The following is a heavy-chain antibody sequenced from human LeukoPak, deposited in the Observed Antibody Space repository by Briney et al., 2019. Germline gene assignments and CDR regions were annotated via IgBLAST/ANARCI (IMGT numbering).Heavy chain of an antibody. D-gene: IGHD5-12*01. CDR2: ISWNSGSA. CDR1: GFTFDDYS. Sequence: GRSLRLSCAASGFTFDDYSMHWVRQAPGKGLEWVSGISWNSGSAGYADSVKGRFTISRDSAKNSQYLQMNSLRTEDTALYYCAKDRTYSAYAALDYWGQGTLVTVSS. CDR3: AKDRTYSAYAALDY. J-gene: IGHJ4*02. V-gene: IGHV3-9*01.